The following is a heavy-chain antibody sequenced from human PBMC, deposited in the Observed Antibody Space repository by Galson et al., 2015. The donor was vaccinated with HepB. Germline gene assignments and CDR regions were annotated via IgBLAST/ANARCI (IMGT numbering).Heavy chain of an antibody. CDR3: TRLGDFSGYSSR. D-gene: IGHD6-13*01. V-gene: IGHV3-73*01. CDR2: IRSKADNYAT. J-gene: IGHJ4*02. Sequence: QAPGKGPEWVGRIRSKADNYATAYVESLRGRFTISRDDSKNTAYLHMNSLKTEDTAVYYCTRLGDFSGYSSRWGQGTLVTVSS.